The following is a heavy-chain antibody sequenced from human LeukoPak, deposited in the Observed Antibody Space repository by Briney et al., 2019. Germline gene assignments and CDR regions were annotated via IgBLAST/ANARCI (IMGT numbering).Heavy chain of an antibody. CDR3: ARAPITIFGVVTSTRSPYFDY. D-gene: IGHD3-3*01. Sequence: GGSLRLSCAASGFTFSSYAMSWVRQAPGKGLEWVSDISSSGTTIKYADSVKGRFTISRDNAKNSLYLQMNSLRAEDTAVYYCARAPITIFGVVTSTRSPYFDYWGQGTLVTVSS. J-gene: IGHJ4*02. V-gene: IGHV3-48*04. CDR2: ISSSGTTI. CDR1: GFTFSSYA.